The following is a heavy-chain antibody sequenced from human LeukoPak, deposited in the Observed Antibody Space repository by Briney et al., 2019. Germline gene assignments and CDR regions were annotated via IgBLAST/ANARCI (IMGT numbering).Heavy chain of an antibody. J-gene: IGHJ4*02. CDR2: MSSSGNVK. CDR3: ASNTYGDYVSFDY. CDR1: GFTFSDYE. D-gene: IGHD4-17*01. V-gene: IGHV3-48*03. Sequence: GGSLRLSCEASGFTFSDYEMNWVRQPPGKGLEWVSYMSSSGNVKCYADSVKGRFTISRDNAKNSLYLQMNSLRAEDTAVYYCASNTYGDYVSFDYWGQGTLVIVSS.